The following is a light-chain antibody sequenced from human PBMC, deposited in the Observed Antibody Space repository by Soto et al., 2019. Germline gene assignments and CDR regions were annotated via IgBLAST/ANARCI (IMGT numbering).Light chain of an antibody. J-gene: IGKJ2*01. Sequence: EIVLTQSPGTLSLSPGERATLSCRASQSVSSSYLAWYQQKPGQAPRLLIYGASSRATGIPDRFSGSGSGTDFTLNISRLEPEDFAVYYCQQYGSSPLMYTFGQGTKLEIK. V-gene: IGKV3-20*01. CDR2: GAS. CDR3: QQYGSSPLMYT. CDR1: QSVSSSY.